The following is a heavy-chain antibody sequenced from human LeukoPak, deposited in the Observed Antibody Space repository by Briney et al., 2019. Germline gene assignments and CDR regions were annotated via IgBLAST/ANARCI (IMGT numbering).Heavy chain of an antibody. D-gene: IGHD3-22*01. V-gene: IGHV3-30*04. Sequence: GGSLRLSCAASGFTFRSYAMHWVRQAPGKGLEWVAVISYDGSNKYYADSVKGRFTISRDNSKNTLYLQMNSLRAEDTAVYYCAREGYYYDSSGYWEDYWGQGTLVTVSS. CDR3: AREGYYYDSSGYWEDY. J-gene: IGHJ4*02. CDR1: GFTFRSYA. CDR2: ISYDGSNK.